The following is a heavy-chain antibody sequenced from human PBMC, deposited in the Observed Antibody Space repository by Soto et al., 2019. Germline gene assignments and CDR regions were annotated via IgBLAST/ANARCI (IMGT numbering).Heavy chain of an antibody. J-gene: IGHJ4*02. D-gene: IGHD1-26*01. CDR2: VDTGNGNT. Sequence: GASVKVSCKASKYTFTNYAIHWVRQAPGQSLEWMGWVDTGNGNTKYSQKFQDRVTITRDAYANTADMELSSLTSEDTAVYYCARDAKWDPRGVEAQQDDYFDHWGQGTLVTVSS. CDR1: KYTFTNYA. V-gene: IGHV1-3*04. CDR3: ARDAKWDPRGVEAQQDDYFDH.